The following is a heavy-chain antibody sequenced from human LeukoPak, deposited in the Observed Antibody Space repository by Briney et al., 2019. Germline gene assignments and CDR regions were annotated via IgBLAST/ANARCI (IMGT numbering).Heavy chain of an antibody. CDR1: GCSINSYY. V-gene: IGHV4-59*01. D-gene: IGHD1-1*01. CDR2: IYYSGSP. Sequence: SETLSLTCTVSGCSINSYYWNWTRQPPGKGLELIGYIYYSGSPTYNRSLKSRVTISVDTSKNQFSLQLSSVTAADTAVYYCAGDVMSTALDAFDVWGQGTMVTVSS. J-gene: IGHJ3*01. CDR3: AGDVMSTALDAFDV.